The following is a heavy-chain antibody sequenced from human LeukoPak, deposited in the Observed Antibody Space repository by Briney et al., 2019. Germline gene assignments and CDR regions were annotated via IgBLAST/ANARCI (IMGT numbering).Heavy chain of an antibody. J-gene: IGHJ4*02. V-gene: IGHV1-2*02. D-gene: IGHD4-11*01. CDR3: ARDQDYRNYVAEY. CDR2: VNPNSGDT. Sequence: ASVKVSCKASGYTFTGYYMHGVRQAPGQGLEWMGCVNPNSGDTNYAQKFQGRVTMTRDTSISTAYLELNRLRSDDTAVYYCARDQDYRNYVAEYWGQGTLVTVSS. CDR1: GYTFTGYY.